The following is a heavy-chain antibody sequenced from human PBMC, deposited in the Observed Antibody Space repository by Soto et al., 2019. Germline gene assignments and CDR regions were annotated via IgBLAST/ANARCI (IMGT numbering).Heavy chain of an antibody. Sequence: GGSLRLSCAASGFTFSNAWMNWVRQAPGKGLEWVGRIKSKTDGGTTDYAAPVKGRFTISRDDSKNTLYLQMNSLKTEDTVVYYCAKSSTWAHYYYMDVWGKGTTVTVSS. CDR3: AKSSTWAHYYYMDV. J-gene: IGHJ6*03. D-gene: IGHD2-2*01. CDR2: IKSKTDGGTT. CDR1: GFTFSNAW. V-gene: IGHV3-15*07.